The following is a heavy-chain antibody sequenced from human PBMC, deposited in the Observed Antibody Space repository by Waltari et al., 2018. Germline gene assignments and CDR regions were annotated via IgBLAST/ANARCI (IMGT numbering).Heavy chain of an antibody. D-gene: IGHD2-21*01. J-gene: IGHJ4*02. V-gene: IGHV1-2*02. CDR2: VNPRGGAT. Sequence: LVQSGAEVMKPGASVKVYCTVSRNLITNHLINWLRQAPGQGLEWMGWVNPRGGATNFAQRFRGRITVTWDTSLSTSYLGLSGLSSDDTAIYYCAREYCGGECRLFDFWGQGTLVTVSS. CDR1: RNLITNHL. CDR3: AREYCGGECRLFDF.